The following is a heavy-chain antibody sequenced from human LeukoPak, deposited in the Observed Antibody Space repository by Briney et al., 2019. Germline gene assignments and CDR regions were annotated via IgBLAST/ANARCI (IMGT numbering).Heavy chain of an antibody. CDR2: TIPIFGTA. CDR3: ASVIAATTPFDI. D-gene: IGHD6-25*01. J-gene: IGHJ3*02. Sequence: SVKVSCKASGGTFSSYAISWVRQAPGQGLEWMGGTIPIFGTANYAQKFQGRVTITADESTSTAYMELSSLRSEDTAVYYCASVIAATTPFDIWGQGTMVTVSS. CDR1: GGTFSSYA. V-gene: IGHV1-69*13.